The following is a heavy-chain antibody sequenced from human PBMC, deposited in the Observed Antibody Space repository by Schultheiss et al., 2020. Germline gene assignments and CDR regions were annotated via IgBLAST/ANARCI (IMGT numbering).Heavy chain of an antibody. J-gene: IGHJ4*02. CDR3: ARHGATGDLLYYFDY. Sequence: SETLSLTCAVSGGSFDVYYWTWIRQPPGKGLEWIGSIYYSGSTYYNPSLKSRVTISVDTSKNQFSLKLSSVTAADTAVYYCARHGATGDLLYYFDYWGQGTLVTVSS. CDR1: GGSFDVYY. CDR2: IYYSGST. D-gene: IGHD7-27*01. V-gene: IGHV4-59*08.